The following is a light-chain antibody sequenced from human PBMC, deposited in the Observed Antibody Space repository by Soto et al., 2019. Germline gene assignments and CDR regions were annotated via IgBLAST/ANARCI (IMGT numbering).Light chain of an antibody. Sequence: DIPLTQPPSTLSASVGDRVTITCRASQSIGVWLTWYQQKPGKAPKFLIYKTSTLESGVPSRFSGSGSGTEFTLTISSLQPDDFATYHCQYYDNYSWTFGQGTKVEIK. CDR3: QYYDNYSWT. J-gene: IGKJ1*01. V-gene: IGKV1-5*03. CDR2: KTS. CDR1: QSIGVW.